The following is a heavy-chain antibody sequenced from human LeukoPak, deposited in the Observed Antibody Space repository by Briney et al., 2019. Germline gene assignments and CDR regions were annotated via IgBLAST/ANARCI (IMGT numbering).Heavy chain of an antibody. CDR2: ITGRGGT. CDR1: GLTFSNYA. D-gene: IGHD4-17*01. V-gene: IGHV3-23*01. Sequence: GGSLRLSCAASGLTFSNYAMTWVRQAPGKGLEWISSITGRGGTSYTDSVKGRFTVYRDNSKNTLHLQMNSLRVGDTALYYCAKDPNGDYVGAFDSWGQGTMVTVSS. CDR3: AKDPNGDYVGAFDS. J-gene: IGHJ3*01.